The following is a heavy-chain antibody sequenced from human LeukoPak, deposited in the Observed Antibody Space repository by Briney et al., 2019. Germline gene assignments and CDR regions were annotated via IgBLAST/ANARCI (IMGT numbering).Heavy chain of an antibody. CDR2: IYFSGST. J-gene: IGHJ4*02. D-gene: IGHD4-23*01. CDR3: ASDYGADSGY. V-gene: IGHV4-39*01. Sequence: PSETLSLTCTVSGGSISSYSYYWGWIRQPPGKGLEWIGSIYFSGSTYYNPSLKSRVSMSVDTSNNQFSLKVTSVTAADTAVYYCASDYGADSGYWGQGTLVTVSS. CDR1: GGSISSYSYY.